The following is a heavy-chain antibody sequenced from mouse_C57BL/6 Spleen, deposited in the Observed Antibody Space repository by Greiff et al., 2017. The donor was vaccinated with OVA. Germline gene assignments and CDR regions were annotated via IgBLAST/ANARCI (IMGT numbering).Heavy chain of an antibody. CDR2: IWSGGST. CDR1: GFSLTSYG. D-gene: IGHD3-1*01. V-gene: IGHV2-2*01. Sequence: QVQLQQSGPGLVQPSQSLSITCTVSGFSLTSYGVHWVRQSPGKGLEWLGVIWSGGSTDYNAAFISRLSISKDNSKSQVFFKRNSLQADDTAIYYCARKSHRGEWDFDYWGQGTTLTVSS. CDR3: ARKSHRGEWDFDY. J-gene: IGHJ2*01.